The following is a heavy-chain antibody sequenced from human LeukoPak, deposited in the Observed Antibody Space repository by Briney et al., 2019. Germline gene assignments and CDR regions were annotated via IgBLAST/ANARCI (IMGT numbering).Heavy chain of an antibody. CDR2: IYYSGST. D-gene: IGHD6-19*01. Sequence: SETLSLTCTVSGGSISSYYWSWIRQPPGKGLERIGYIYYSGSTNYNPSLKSRVTISVDTSKNQFSLKLSSVTAADTAVSYCAGSIAVAPHTIDYWGQGTLVTVSS. CDR1: GGSISSYY. CDR3: AGSIAVAPHTIDY. J-gene: IGHJ4*02. V-gene: IGHV4-59*01.